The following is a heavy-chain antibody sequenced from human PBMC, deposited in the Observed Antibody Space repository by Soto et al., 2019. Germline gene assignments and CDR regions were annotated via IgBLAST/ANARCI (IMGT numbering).Heavy chain of an antibody. CDR1: GGTFSSYA. CDR3: ARPTRYYYDSSGQSAWFDP. J-gene: IGHJ5*02. D-gene: IGHD3-22*01. Sequence: QVQLVQSGAEVKKPGSSVKVSCKASGGTFSSYAISWVRQAPGQGLEWMGGIIPIFGTANYAQKFQGRVTITADEPTSTAFXELSSLRSEDTAVYYCARPTRYYYDSSGQSAWFDPWGQGTLVTVSS. CDR2: IIPIFGTA. V-gene: IGHV1-69*12.